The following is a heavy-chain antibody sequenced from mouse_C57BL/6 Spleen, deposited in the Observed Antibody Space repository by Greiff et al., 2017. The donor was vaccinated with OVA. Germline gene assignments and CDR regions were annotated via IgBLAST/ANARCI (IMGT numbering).Heavy chain of an antibody. V-gene: IGHV2-2*01. Sequence: VQLQQSGPGLVQPSQCLSITCTVSGFSLTSYGVHWVRQSPGKGLEWLGVIWSGGSTDYNAAFISSLSISKDNSKSQVFFKMNSLQADDTAIYYCARKDWDDAMDYWGQGTSVTVSS. D-gene: IGHD4-1*01. CDR3: ARKDWDDAMDY. CDR2: IWSGGST. J-gene: IGHJ4*01. CDR1: GFSLTSYG.